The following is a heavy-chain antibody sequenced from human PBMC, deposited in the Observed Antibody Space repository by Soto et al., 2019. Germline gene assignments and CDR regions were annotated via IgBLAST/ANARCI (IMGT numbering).Heavy chain of an antibody. J-gene: IGHJ6*02. V-gene: IGHV1-69*12. CDR1: GDTFRSFA. Sequence: QVQLVQSGAEVKKPGTSVKVSCKASGDTFRSFAISWVRQAPGQGLEWMGGIIPIFRTPRYAQKFQGRVTITADEFTSPAYMELSSLTSEDTAVYFCARAKAREQLGGNYYYSLDVWGQGTTVIVSS. CDR3: ARAKAREQLGGNYYYSLDV. D-gene: IGHD1-1*01. CDR2: IIPIFRTP.